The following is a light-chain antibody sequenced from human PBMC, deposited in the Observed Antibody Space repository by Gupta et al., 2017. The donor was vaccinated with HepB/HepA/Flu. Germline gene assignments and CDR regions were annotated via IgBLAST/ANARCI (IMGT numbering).Light chain of an antibody. V-gene: IGKV1-39*01. CDR3: QQNYTSLT. CDR1: KSISNF. Sequence: DIQMTQSPSSLSASIGDRVTITCRASKSISNFLDWYQQKPVQAPKLVIYAASKGQRGVPSRFSGSRDEKDFTRTSSMRQNEDCANYYGQQNYTSLTFGGGTXVEIK. CDR2: AAS. J-gene: IGKJ4*01.